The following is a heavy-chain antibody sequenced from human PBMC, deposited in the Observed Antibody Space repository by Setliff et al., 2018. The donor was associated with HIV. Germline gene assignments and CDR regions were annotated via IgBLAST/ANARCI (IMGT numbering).Heavy chain of an antibody. CDR3: ARERLSRLGFDY. J-gene: IGHJ4*02. Sequence: SETLSLTCTVSGDSISSGSHYWSWIRQPAGKGLEWIGRIYTGGNANYNPSLQSRVTISVDTSKNQFSLMLGSMTAADTAVYYCARERLSRLGFDYWGQGTLVTVSS. CDR1: GDSISSGSHY. V-gene: IGHV4-61*02. D-gene: IGHD1-1*01. CDR2: IYTGGNA.